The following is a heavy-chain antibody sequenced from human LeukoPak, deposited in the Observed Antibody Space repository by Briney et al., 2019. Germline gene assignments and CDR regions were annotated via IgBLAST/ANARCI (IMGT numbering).Heavy chain of an antibody. CDR1: GGTFSSYA. CDR2: IIPIFGTA. J-gene: IGHJ4*02. CDR3: ARSNYDFWSGYRIYYFDY. D-gene: IGHD3-3*01. Sequence: GALVKVSCKASGGTFSSYAISWVRQAPGQGLEWMGRIIPIFGTANYAQKFQGRVTITTDESTSTAYMELSSLRSEDTAVYYCARSNYDFWSGYRIYYFDYWGQGTLVTVSS. V-gene: IGHV1-69*05.